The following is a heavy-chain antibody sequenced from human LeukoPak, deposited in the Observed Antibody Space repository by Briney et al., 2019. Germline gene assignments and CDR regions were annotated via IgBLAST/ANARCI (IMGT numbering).Heavy chain of an antibody. V-gene: IGHV4-39*01. D-gene: IGHD1-26*01. CDR3: ARAAYSGSYFLDY. CDR1: GGSISSSSYY. Sequence: SETLSLTCTVSGGSISSSSYYWGWIRQPPGKGLEWIGSIYYSGSTYYNPSLKSRVTISVYTSKNQFSLKLSSVTAADTAVYYCARAAYSGSYFLDYWGQGTLVTVSS. J-gene: IGHJ4*02. CDR2: IYYSGST.